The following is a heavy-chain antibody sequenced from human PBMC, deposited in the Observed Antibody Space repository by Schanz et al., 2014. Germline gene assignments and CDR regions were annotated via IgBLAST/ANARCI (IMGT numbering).Heavy chain of an antibody. Sequence: QVKLQESGPGLVKPSETLSLTCNVSGGSISSSFWSWIRQPPGKGLEWIGYISYSGSTNYSPSLKSRVTISLDTSNNQISLKLRSVSAADTAVYYCARDPWVGEKDAFDFWGQGTMVIGSS. D-gene: IGHD3-10*01. J-gene: IGHJ3*01. CDR1: GGSISSSF. CDR2: ISYSGST. V-gene: IGHV4-59*01. CDR3: ARDPWVGEKDAFDF.